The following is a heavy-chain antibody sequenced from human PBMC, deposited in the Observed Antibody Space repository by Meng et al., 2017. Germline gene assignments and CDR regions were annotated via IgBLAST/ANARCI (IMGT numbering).Heavy chain of an antibody. Sequence: GESLKISCAASGFTFSDYYMSWIRQAPGKGLEWVSYISSSGSTIYYADSVKGRFTISRDNAKNSLYLQMNSLRAEDTAVYYCARATELTVRHTAMVTRGPLEDWGQG. CDR3: ARATELTVRHTAMVTRGPLED. CDR1: GFTFSDYY. J-gene: IGHJ4*01. V-gene: IGHV3-11*01. CDR2: ISSSGSTI. D-gene: IGHD5-18*01.